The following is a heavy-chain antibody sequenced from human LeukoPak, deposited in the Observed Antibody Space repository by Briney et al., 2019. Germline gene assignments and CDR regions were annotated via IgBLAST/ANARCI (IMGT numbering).Heavy chain of an antibody. D-gene: IGHD3-22*01. J-gene: IGHJ6*02. V-gene: IGHV1-69*13. Sequence: ASVKVSCKASGGTFSSYAISWVRQAPGQGLEWMGGIIPIFGTANYAQKFQGRVTITADESTSTAYMELSSLRSEDTAVYYCARAFLRGNYDSSGTAYYYYGMDVWGQGTTVTVSS. CDR2: IIPIFGTA. CDR3: ARAFLRGNYDSSGTAYYYYGMDV. CDR1: GGTFSSYA.